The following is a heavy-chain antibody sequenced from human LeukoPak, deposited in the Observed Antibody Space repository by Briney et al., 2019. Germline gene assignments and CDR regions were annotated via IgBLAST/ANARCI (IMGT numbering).Heavy chain of an antibody. CDR3: ARIRFKAAFDI. D-gene: IGHD3-10*01. CDR2: IWYDGSNK. Sequence: GGSLRLSCAASGFTFSSYGMHWVRQAPGKGLEWVAVIWYDGSNKYYADSVKGRFTISRDNSKNTLYLQMNSLRAEDTAVYYCARIRFKAAFDIWGQGTMVTVSS. J-gene: IGHJ3*02. V-gene: IGHV3-33*01. CDR1: GFTFSSYG.